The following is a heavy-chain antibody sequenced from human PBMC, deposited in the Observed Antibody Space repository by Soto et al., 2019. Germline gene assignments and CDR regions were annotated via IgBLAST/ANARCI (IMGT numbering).Heavy chain of an antibody. CDR3: ARGSYYDFWSGYRYNWFDP. Sequence: GASVEVSCKASGYTFTSYDINWVRQATGQGLEWMGWMNPNSGNTGYAQKFQGRVTMTRNTSISTAQMELSSLRSEDTAVYYCARGSYYDFWSGYRYNWFDPWGQGTLVTVSS. D-gene: IGHD3-3*01. V-gene: IGHV1-8*01. CDR2: MNPNSGNT. J-gene: IGHJ5*02. CDR1: GYTFTSYD.